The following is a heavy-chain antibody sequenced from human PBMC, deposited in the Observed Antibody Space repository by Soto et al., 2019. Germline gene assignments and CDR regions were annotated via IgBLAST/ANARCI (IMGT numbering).Heavy chain of an antibody. D-gene: IGHD1-1*01. J-gene: IGHJ4*02. V-gene: IGHV3-23*01. CDR1: GFTFSSYA. CDR3: AKDPGPRLEGPTRVFDF. Sequence: EVQLLESGGGLVQPGGSLRLSCAASGFTFSSYALSWVRQAPGKGLEWVSGISGGGGSTYYADSVKGRFTISRDNSKNTLYLQMSCLRAEDTAVYYCAKDPGPRLEGPTRVFDFWGQGTLLRVSS. CDR2: ISGGGGST.